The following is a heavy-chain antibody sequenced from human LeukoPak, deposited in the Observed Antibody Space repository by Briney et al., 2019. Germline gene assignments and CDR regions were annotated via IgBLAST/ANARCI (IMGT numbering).Heavy chain of an antibody. V-gene: IGHV4-34*01. J-gene: IGHJ4*02. CDR1: GGSFSGYY. D-gene: IGHD6-6*01. CDR3: ARGVAARAYGY. CDR2: INHGGST. Sequence: SETLSLTCAVYGGSFSGYYWSWTRQPPGKGLEWIGEINHGGSTNYNPSLKSRVTISVDTSKNQFSLKLSSVTAADTAVYYCARGVAARAYGYWGQGTLVTVSS.